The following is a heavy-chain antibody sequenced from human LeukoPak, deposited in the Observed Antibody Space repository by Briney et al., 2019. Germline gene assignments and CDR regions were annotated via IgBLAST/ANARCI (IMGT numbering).Heavy chain of an antibody. CDR3: AVPGLGIGFDP. Sequence: GGSLRLSCAASGFTFSSYSMNWVRQAPGKGLEWVSSISSGSSYIYYADSVKGRFTISRDNAKNSLYLQMNSLRAEDTAVYYCAVPGLGIGFDPWGQGTLVTVSS. D-gene: IGHD1-14*01. CDR1: GFTFSSYS. V-gene: IGHV3-21*01. J-gene: IGHJ5*02. CDR2: ISSGSSYI.